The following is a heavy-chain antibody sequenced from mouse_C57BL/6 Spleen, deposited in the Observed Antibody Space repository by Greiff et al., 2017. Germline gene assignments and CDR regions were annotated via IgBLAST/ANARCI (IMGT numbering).Heavy chain of an antibody. D-gene: IGHD3-1*01. CDR1: GFTFSSYA. Sequence: DVMLVESGEGLVKPGGSLKLSCAASGFTFSSYAMSWVRQTPEKRLEWVAYISSGGDYIYYADTVKGRFTISSDNARNTLYLQMSSLKSEDTAMYYCTRDRGPWYFDVWGTGTTVTVSS. J-gene: IGHJ1*03. V-gene: IGHV5-9-1*02. CDR3: TRDRGPWYFDV. CDR2: ISSGGDYI.